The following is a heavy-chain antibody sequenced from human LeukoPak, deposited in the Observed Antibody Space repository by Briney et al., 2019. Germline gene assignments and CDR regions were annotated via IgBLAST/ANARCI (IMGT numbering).Heavy chain of an antibody. D-gene: IGHD4-23*01. CDR3: ALPGGNDAFDI. J-gene: IGHJ3*02. Sequence: ASVKVSCKASGGTLSSYAISWVRQAPGQGLEWMGGIIPIFGTANYAQKFQGRVTITADESTSTAYMELSSLRSEDTAVYYCALPGGNDAFDIWGQGTMVTVSS. V-gene: IGHV1-69*13. CDR1: GGTLSSYA. CDR2: IIPIFGTA.